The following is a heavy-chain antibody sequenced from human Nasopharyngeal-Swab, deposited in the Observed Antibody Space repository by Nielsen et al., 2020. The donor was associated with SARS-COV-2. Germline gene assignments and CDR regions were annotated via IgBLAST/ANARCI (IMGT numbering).Heavy chain of an antibody. J-gene: IGHJ3*01. CDR3: AAGYDERSYSRSWFDAFDV. V-gene: IGHV4-59*08. CDR2: ISYSGAT. D-gene: IGHD6-13*01. Sequence: SETLSINCSVFGGTNNNFYWTWIRQPPGKGLEWTAYISYSGATNYDPSLKSRVTISRDTSKNEVSLKLNSVTAADTAVYYCAAGYDERSYSRSWFDAFDVWGQGTVVTVSS. CDR1: GGTNNNFY.